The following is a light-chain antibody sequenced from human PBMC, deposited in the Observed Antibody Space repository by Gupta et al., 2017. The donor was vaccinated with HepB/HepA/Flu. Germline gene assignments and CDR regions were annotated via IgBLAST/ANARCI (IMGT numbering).Light chain of an antibody. CDR3: QQNSSSIS. J-gene: IGKJ4*01. CDR2: GAS. Sequence: EIVLTQSPGTLSLSPGERATRSCGASQSVTYLAWYQQKPGQAPRLLIYGASSSDRGTPDCFGGGGGKKDFTPTSSRREEEVCDVYYWQQNSSSISFGGGTKVDIK. CDR1: QSVTY. V-gene: IGKV3-20*01.